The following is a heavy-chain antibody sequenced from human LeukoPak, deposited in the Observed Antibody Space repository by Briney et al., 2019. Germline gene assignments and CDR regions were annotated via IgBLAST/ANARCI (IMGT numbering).Heavy chain of an antibody. D-gene: IGHD3-22*01. CDR3: ARISFSTIVVARYAFDI. J-gene: IGHJ3*02. CDR2: ISYSGST. Sequence: SQTLSLTWTVSGGSVSSGGYYWSWIRQHPEKGLEWIGYISYSGSTYYNPSLKSRVTISVDTSKNQFSLRLSSVTAADTAVYYCARISFSTIVVARYAFDIWGQGTMVTVSS. CDR1: GGSVSSGGYY. V-gene: IGHV4-30-4*08.